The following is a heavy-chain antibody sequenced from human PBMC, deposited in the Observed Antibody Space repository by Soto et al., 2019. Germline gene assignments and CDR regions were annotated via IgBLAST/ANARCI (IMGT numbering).Heavy chain of an antibody. Sequence: GGSLRLSCAASGFTVSSNYMSWVRQAPGKGLEWVSVIYSGGSTYYADSVKGRFTISRDNSKNTLYLQMNSLRAEDTAVYYCARVKAPSTGYNDYWGQGILVTVS. CDR1: GFTVSSNY. D-gene: IGHD3-22*01. CDR3: ARVKAPSTGYNDY. CDR2: IYSGGST. V-gene: IGHV3-66*01. J-gene: IGHJ4*01.